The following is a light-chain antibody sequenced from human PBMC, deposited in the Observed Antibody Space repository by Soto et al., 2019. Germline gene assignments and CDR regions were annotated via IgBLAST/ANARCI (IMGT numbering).Light chain of an antibody. Sequence: VILTPSPPSLPVSLGEGATINCKSSQSVLYGSKIRSWLAWYQQKPGQAPKLLIYWASILESGVPERFSGSGSGTDFTLTISSLQAEDVAVYYCQQYHNSPVTFGGGAKV. J-gene: IGKJ4*01. V-gene: IGKV4-1*01. CDR1: QSVLYGSKIRSW. CDR3: QQYHNSPVT. CDR2: WAS.